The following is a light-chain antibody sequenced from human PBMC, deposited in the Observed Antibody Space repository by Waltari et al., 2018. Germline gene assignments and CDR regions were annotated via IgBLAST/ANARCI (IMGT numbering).Light chain of an antibody. V-gene: IGLV2-14*03. Sequence: QSALTQPASVSGSPGQSITISCTGTNSNVGGFNYVSWYQQHPGKAPKLIIYDFTQRPSGGSDRSSGSKSGNMASLTISGLQADDEADYHCCSYSGSSTSVVLGGGTKLTVL. CDR2: DFT. CDR1: NSNVGGFNY. J-gene: IGLJ2*01. CDR3: CSYSGSSTSVV.